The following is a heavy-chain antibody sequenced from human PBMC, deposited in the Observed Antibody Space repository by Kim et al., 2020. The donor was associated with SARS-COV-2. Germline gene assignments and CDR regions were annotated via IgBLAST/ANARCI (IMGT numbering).Heavy chain of an antibody. CDR3: AREKQGWFDP. CDR2: ST. Sequence: STYYNPSLKSRVTLSVDTSKHQFSLKLSSVTAADTAVYYCAREKQGWFDPWGQGTLVTVSS. J-gene: IGHJ5*02. V-gene: IGHV4-31*02.